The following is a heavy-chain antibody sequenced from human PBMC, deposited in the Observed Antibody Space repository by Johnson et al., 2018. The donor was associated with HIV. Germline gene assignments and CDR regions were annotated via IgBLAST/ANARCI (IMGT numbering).Heavy chain of an antibody. CDR3: AKDLFTGREDDAFDI. CDR1: GFTVSSNY. J-gene: IGHJ3*02. V-gene: IGHV3-11*04. CDR2: ISSSGSTI. Sequence: QMQLVESGGGLVQPGGSLRLSCAASGFTVSSNYMSWIRQAPGKGLEWVSYISSSGSTIYYADSVKGRFTISRDNAKNSLYLQMNSLIAEDTAVYYCAKDLFTGREDDAFDIWGQGTMVTVSS. D-gene: IGHD1-14*01.